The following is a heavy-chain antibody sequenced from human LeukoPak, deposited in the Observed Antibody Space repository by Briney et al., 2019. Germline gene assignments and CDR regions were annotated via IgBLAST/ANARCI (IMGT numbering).Heavy chain of an antibody. Sequence: GESLKISCKGSGYSFTNHWIGWVRQMPGKGLEWMGIIYPGDSDTTYSPSFQGQVTISADKSISTAYLQWSSLKASDTAMYYCARPQDFGLTGMNAFDIWGQGTMVTVSS. CDR2: IYPGDSDT. J-gene: IGHJ3*02. CDR1: GYSFTNHW. D-gene: IGHD7-27*01. CDR3: ARPQDFGLTGMNAFDI. V-gene: IGHV5-51*01.